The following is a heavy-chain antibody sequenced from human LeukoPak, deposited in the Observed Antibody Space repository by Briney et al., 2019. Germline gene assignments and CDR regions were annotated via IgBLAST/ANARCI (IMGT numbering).Heavy chain of an antibody. CDR1: GYTFTVYY. D-gene: IGHD3-9*01. Sequence: ASVKVSCKASGYTFTVYYIHWVRQAPGQGLEWMGMINPSDGATTYAQRFQGRVTMTRDMSTTTVYMDQRSLRSEDTAVYYCARDKTVTYYDILTGNYYYYGMDVWGQGTTVTVSS. CDR2: INPSDGAT. J-gene: IGHJ6*02. CDR3: ARDKTVTYYDILTGNYYYYGMDV. V-gene: IGHV1-46*01.